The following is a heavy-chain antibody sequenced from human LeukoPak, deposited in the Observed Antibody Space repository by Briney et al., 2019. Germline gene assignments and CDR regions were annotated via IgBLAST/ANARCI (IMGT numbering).Heavy chain of an antibody. J-gene: IGHJ3*02. Sequence: PGGSLRLSCAASGFAFSDYVMSWVRQAPGEGLEWVSCISASGGSTYYADSVKGRFTISRDNSKNTLYLQMNSLRAEDTAVYYCARVGDVIAFDIWGQGTMVTVSS. V-gene: IGHV3-23*01. D-gene: IGHD3-16*01. CDR3: ARVGDVIAFDI. CDR1: GFAFSDYV. CDR2: ISASGGST.